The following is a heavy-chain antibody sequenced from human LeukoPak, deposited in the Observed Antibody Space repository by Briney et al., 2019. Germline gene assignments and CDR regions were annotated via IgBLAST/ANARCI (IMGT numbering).Heavy chain of an antibody. V-gene: IGHV3-23*01. CDR1: GFTFSSYA. Sequence: GGSLRLSCAASGFTFSSYAMSWVRQAPGKGLEWVSAISGSGGSTYYADSVKGRFTISRDNAKNSLYLQMNSLRAEDTAVYYCARTGIGIYSGSYYESGYWGQGTLVTVSS. CDR2: ISGSGGST. J-gene: IGHJ4*02. CDR3: ARTGIGIYSGSYYESGY. D-gene: IGHD1-26*01.